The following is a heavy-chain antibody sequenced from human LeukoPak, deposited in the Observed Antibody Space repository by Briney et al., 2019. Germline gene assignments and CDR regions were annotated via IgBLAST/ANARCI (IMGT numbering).Heavy chain of an antibody. Sequence: SETLSLTCTVSGGSISSGSYYWSWIRQPPGKGLEWIGYIYYSGSTNYNPSLKSRVTISVDTSKNQFSLKLSSVTAADTAVYYCARDKAPHAFDIWGQGTMVTVSS. V-gene: IGHV4-61*01. J-gene: IGHJ3*02. CDR3: ARDKAPHAFDI. CDR2: IYYSGST. CDR1: GGSISSGSYY.